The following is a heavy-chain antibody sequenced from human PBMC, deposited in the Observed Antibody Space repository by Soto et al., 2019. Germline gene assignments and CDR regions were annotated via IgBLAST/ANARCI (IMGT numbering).Heavy chain of an antibody. V-gene: IGHV3-9*01. J-gene: IGHJ4*01. CDR2: INWNSDTI. D-gene: IGHD3-22*01. Sequence: HPGGSLRLSCAASGFTFGDYAMHWVRQAPGKGLEWVSGINWNSDTIDYADSVKGRFTISRDNAKNSLYLQMTSLKIEDTAVYFYTTDSYSTMIVVRFDYWGHGTLVTVSS. CDR3: TTDSYSTMIVVRFDY. CDR1: GFTFGDYA.